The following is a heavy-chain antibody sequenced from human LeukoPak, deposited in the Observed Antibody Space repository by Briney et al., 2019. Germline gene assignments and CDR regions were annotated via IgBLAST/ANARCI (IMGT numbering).Heavy chain of an antibody. D-gene: IGHD1-26*01. J-gene: IGHJ2*01. CDR1: GFTFSNYD. V-gene: IGHV3-23*01. Sequence: PGGSLRLSCEASGFTFSNYDMGWVRQAPGKGLEWVSGISGSGGSTYYADSVKGRFTISRDNSKSTVYLQMSSLRADDTAVYYCAKEGAQIPTDWYFDLWGRGTLVTVSS. CDR2: ISGSGGST. CDR3: AKEGAQIPTDWYFDL.